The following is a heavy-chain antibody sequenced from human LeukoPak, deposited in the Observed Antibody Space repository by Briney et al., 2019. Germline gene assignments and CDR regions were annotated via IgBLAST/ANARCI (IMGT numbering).Heavy chain of an antibody. CDR2: LSGSGGST. Sequence: GGSLRLSCAASGFTFSSYAMTWVRQAPGKGLQWVSTLSGSGGSTYYTDSVKGRFTISRDNSKNTLYLQMNSLGAEDTAIYYCAKRAFGENFFDFWGQGTLVTVSS. CDR1: GFTFSSYA. CDR3: AKRAFGENFFDF. V-gene: IGHV3-23*01. J-gene: IGHJ4*02. D-gene: IGHD3-10*01.